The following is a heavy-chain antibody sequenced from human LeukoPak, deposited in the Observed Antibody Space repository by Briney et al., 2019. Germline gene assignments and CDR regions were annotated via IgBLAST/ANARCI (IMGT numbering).Heavy chain of an antibody. V-gene: IGHV1-2*06. J-gene: IGHJ3*02. CDR3: ARVHRVRTSAGNAFDI. CDR1: GYTFTGYY. Sequence: AASVKVSCKASGYTFTGYYMHWVRQAPGQGLEWMGRINPNSGGTNYAEKFQGRVTMTRDTSNSTAYMELSRLRSDDTAVYYCARVHRVRTSAGNAFDIWGQGTMVTVSS. D-gene: IGHD1-1*01. CDR2: INPNSGGT.